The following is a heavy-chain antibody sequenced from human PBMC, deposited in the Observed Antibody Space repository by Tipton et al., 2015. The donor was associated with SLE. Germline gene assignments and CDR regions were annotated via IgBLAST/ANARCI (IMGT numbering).Heavy chain of an antibody. CDR3: ARRGSVTAAADLFDY. D-gene: IGHD6-13*01. CDR1: GGSISSYY. V-gene: IGHV4-59*05. CDR2: IYYSGST. Sequence: TLSLTCTVSGGSISSYYWSWIRQPPGKGLEWIGSIYYSGSTYYNPSLKSRVTISVDTSKNQFSLKLSSVTAADTAVYYCARRGSVTAAADLFDYWGQGTLVTVSS. J-gene: IGHJ4*02.